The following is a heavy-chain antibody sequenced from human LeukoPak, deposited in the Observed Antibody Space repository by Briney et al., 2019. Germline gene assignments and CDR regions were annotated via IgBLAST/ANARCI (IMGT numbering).Heavy chain of an antibody. J-gene: IGHJ4*02. Sequence: GGSLRLSCAASGFTFSSYSMNWVRQAPGKGLEWVSAISGSGGSTYYADSVKGRFTISRDNSKNTLYLQMNSLRAEDTAVYYCAKADPDSSGYYYDYWGQGTLVTVSS. CDR1: GFTFSSYS. D-gene: IGHD3-22*01. CDR3: AKADPDSSGYYYDY. CDR2: ISGSGGST. V-gene: IGHV3-23*01.